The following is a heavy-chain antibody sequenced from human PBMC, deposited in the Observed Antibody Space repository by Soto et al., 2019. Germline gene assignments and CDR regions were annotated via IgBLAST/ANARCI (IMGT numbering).Heavy chain of an antibody. J-gene: IGHJ4*02. Sequence: SETLSLTCSVSGSYITSGDYHWTWIRQAPGKGLGWSGYISQSETTYYSPSLKNRITISLDISMKQFSLRLHSVTAADTAVYFCAGFGVGDTNDNWGQGTLVSVSS. CDR3: AGFGVGDTNDN. V-gene: IGHV4-30-4*01. CDR2: ISQSETT. D-gene: IGHD5-18*01. CDR1: GSYITSGDYH.